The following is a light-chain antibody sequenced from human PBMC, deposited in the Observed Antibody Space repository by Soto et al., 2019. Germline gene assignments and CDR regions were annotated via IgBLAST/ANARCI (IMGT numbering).Light chain of an antibody. V-gene: IGLV1-47*01. CDR1: TSNIGSNN. Sequence: QSVLTQLPSASGAPGQRVTVSCAGSTSNIGSNNLYWYQQLPGTAPKLLIYKINQRPSGVPDRCSGSKSGTSASLAVSGRRSEDEADYYCAVWDDNLSGVVFGGGTQLTVL. J-gene: IGLJ2*01. CDR3: AVWDDNLSGVV. CDR2: KIN.